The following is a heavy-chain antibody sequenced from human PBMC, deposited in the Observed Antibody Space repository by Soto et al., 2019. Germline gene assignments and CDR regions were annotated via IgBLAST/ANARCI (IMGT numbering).Heavy chain of an antibody. D-gene: IGHD3-10*01. CDR1: GGTFSSYA. CDR3: ASVYNYYYYGMDV. V-gene: IGHV1-69*13. CDR2: IIPIFGTA. J-gene: IGHJ6*01. Sequence: SVKVSWKASGGTFSSYAISWVRQAPGQGLEWMGGIIPIFGTANYAQKFQGRVTITADESTSTAYMELSSLRSEDTAVYYCASVYNYYYYGMDVWGQGTTVTVSS.